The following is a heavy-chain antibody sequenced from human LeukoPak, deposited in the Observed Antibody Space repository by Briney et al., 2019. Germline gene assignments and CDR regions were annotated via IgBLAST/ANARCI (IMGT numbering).Heavy chain of an antibody. Sequence: GGSLRLSCVASGFVFSNYWMGWVRQAPGKGLEWVANIKEDGGETYYVDSVKGRFTISRDNAKNSLDLQMNSLRDEDTAVYYCARRKEVQTTFDYWGQGTLVTVSS. CDR3: ARRKEVQTTFDY. CDR1: GFVFSNYW. CDR2: IKEDGGET. D-gene: IGHD4/OR15-4a*01. V-gene: IGHV3-7*01. J-gene: IGHJ4*02.